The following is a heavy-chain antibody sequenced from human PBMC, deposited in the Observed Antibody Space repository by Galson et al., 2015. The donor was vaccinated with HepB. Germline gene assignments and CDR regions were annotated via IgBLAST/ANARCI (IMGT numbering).Heavy chain of an antibody. V-gene: IGHV4-39*01. Sequence: ETLSLTCTVSGGSINSNSYYWGWIRQSPGKGLEWIASIYYSGTTFYNLSLKSRVTVSADTSKDQFSLKLRSATAADTAVYYCARLVKVLKYSFGSFVDSWGQGTLVAVSS. CDR3: ARLVKVLKYSFGSFVDS. CDR2: IYYSGTT. CDR1: GGSINSNSYY. D-gene: IGHD5-18*01. J-gene: IGHJ4*02.